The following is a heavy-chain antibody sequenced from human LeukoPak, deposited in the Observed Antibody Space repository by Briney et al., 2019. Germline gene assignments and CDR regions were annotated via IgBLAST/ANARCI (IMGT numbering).Heavy chain of an antibody. D-gene: IGHD2-2*02. CDR3: ARDTDVPAAIGAWFDP. J-gene: IGHJ5*02. CDR2: IYTSGST. Sequence: SQTLSLTCTVSGGSISSGSYYWSWIRQPAGKGLEWIGRIYTSGSTNYNPSLKSRVTISVDTSKNQFSLKLSSVTAADTAVYYCARDTDVPAAIGAWFDPWGQGTLVTLSS. CDR1: GGSISSGSYY. V-gene: IGHV4-61*02.